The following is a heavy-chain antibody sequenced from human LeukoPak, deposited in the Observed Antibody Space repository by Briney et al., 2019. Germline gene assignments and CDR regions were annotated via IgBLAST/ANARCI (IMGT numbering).Heavy chain of an antibody. CDR1: GYTFTGYY. CDR2: ITTYKGNM. CDR3: ARDGNESGSGTFYSIGMDV. D-gene: IGHD3-10*01. Sequence: ASVKVSCKASGYTFTGYYMHWVRQAPGEGLEWMGWITTYKGNMAYAPKFQGRVTMTTDTSTSTAYMELRSLRSDDTAVYYCARDGNESGSGTFYSIGMDVWGHGTTVIVSS. J-gene: IGHJ6*02. V-gene: IGHV1-18*04.